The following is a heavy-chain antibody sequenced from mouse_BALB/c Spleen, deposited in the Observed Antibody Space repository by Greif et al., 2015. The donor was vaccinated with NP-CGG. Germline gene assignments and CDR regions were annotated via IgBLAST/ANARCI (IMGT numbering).Heavy chain of an antibody. CDR3: ARDGYYAMDY. Sequence: VKLVESGPGLVAPSQSLSITCTVSGFSLTSYGVHWVRQPPGKGLEWLGVIWAGGSTNYNSALMSRLSISKDNSKSXVFVKMNSLQTDDTAMYYCARDGYYAMDYWGQGTSVTVSS. CDR1: GFSLTSYG. CDR2: IWAGGST. J-gene: IGHJ4*01. V-gene: IGHV2-9*02.